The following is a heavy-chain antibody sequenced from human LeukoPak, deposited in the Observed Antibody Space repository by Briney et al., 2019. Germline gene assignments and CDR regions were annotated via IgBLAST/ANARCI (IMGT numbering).Heavy chain of an antibody. CDR2: IYYSGST. CDR1: GGSISSCY. Sequence: SETLSLTCTVSGGSISSCYWSWIRQPPGKGLEWIGYIYYSGSTNYNPSLKSRVTISVDTSKNQFSLKLSSVAAADTAVYYCAREEIAAAGTYPAGYFDYWGQGTLVTVSS. CDR3: AREEIAAAGTYPAGYFDY. V-gene: IGHV4-59*01. J-gene: IGHJ4*02. D-gene: IGHD6-13*01.